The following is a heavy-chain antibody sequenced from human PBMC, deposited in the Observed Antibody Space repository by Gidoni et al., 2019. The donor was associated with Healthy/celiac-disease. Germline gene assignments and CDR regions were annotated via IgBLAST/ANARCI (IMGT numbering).Heavy chain of an antibody. Sequence: VQLVESGGGLVQPGRSLRLSCTASVFTSGHYPMSWVSQAPGKGLEWVGFIRSKAYGGTTEYAASVKGRFTISRDDSKSIAYLQMNSLKTEDTAVYYCTSVYDSSANTKDAFDIWGQGTMVTVSS. CDR1: VFTSGHYP. CDR3: TSVYDSSANTKDAFDI. J-gene: IGHJ3*02. D-gene: IGHD3-22*01. CDR2: IRSKAYGGTT. V-gene: IGHV3-49*04.